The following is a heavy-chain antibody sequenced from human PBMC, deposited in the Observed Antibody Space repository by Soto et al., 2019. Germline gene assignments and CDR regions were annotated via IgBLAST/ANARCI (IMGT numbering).Heavy chain of an antibody. CDR1: GGTVRTGNDY. V-gene: IGHV4-61*01. J-gene: IGHJ5*02. CDR2: VYYAGST. Sequence: SETLSLTCTVSGGTVRTGNDYWSWIRQSPGKGLEWIGYVYYAGSTNYNPSLKSRLTISVDTPNNQFSLRLTSVTAADTAVYYCARGLRPNLTRSSGYDCRFDTWGQGILVTVSS. CDR3: ARGLRPNLTRSSGYDCRFDT. D-gene: IGHD5-12*01.